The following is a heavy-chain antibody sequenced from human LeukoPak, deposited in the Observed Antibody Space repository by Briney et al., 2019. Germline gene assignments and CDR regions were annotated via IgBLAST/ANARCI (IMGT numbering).Heavy chain of an antibody. J-gene: IGHJ5*02. CDR1: GASISSDY. CDR2: IYYNGNT. V-gene: IGHV4-59*01. D-gene: IGHD7-27*01. Sequence: SETLSLTCSVSGASISSDYWSWIRQPPGKGLEWIGYIYYNGNTNYNPSLKSRVTISVDTSKNHFSLKLTSVTAADTAIYYCARDRKLGWFDPWGQGTLVTVSS. CDR3: ARDRKLGWFDP.